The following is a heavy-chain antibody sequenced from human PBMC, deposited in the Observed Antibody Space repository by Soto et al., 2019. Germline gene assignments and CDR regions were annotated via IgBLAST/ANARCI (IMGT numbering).Heavy chain of an antibody. CDR1: GGSINRGGYY. Sequence: QVQLQESGPGLGKPSQTLSLTCTVSGGSINRGGYYWTWIRQHPGKGLEWIGSVYYSGSTNYNPSLKSRVTISVDTSKNQFSLKLSSVSAADTAVYYCERGAGGNFYFDYWGQGTLVTVSS. D-gene: IGHD2-21*02. V-gene: IGHV4-31*03. CDR2: VYYSGST. J-gene: IGHJ4*02. CDR3: ERGAGGNFYFDY.